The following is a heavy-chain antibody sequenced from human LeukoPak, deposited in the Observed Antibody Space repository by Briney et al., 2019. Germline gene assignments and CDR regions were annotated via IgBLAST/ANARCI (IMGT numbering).Heavy chain of an antibody. CDR1: GFTVSSNY. CDR3: ARVSRGDYDILTGYSHHAFDI. Sequence: PGGSLRLSCAASGFTVSSNYMSWVRQAPGKGLEWVSVIYSGGSTYYADSVKGRFTISRDNSKNTLYLQMNSLRAEDTAVYYCARVSRGDYDILTGYSHHAFDIWGQGTMVTVSS. CDR2: IYSGGST. V-gene: IGHV3-66*01. J-gene: IGHJ3*02. D-gene: IGHD3-9*01.